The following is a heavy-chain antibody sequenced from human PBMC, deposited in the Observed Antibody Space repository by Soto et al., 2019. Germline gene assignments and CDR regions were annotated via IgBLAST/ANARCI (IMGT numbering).Heavy chain of an antibody. CDR2: IDGVGTGT. Sequence: EVQLVQSGGGSVQPGGSLRLSCAASGFTFTNYWMHWVRKVPGKGLVWVSRIDGVGTGTSYSDSVRGRFTISRDNAENTLYLQMNSLIAEDTAVYYCTTVFEYCVQGTPVTVSS. CDR1: GFTFTNYW. CDR3: TTVFEY. J-gene: IGHJ4*02. V-gene: IGHV3-74*01.